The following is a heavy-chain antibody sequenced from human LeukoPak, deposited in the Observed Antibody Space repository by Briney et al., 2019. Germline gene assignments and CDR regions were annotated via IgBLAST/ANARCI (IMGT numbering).Heavy chain of an antibody. CDR3: ARQSTIAAARIDP. CDR2: IYYSGSD. Sequence: PSETLSLTCTVSGGSISDSNYYWGWIRQPPGRVLEWIANIYYSGSDYYSPSLKSRVTVSIDTSKNQFSLKLNSVTAADTAVYYCARQSTIAAARIDPWGQGTLVTVSS. V-gene: IGHV4-39*01. CDR1: GGSISDSNYY. D-gene: IGHD6-25*01. J-gene: IGHJ5*02.